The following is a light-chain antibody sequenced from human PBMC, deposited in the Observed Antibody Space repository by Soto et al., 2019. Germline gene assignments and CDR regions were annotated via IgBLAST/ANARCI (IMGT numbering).Light chain of an antibody. J-gene: IGKJ4*01. CDR1: QGIGRP. V-gene: IGKV3-15*01. Sequence: EVVLTQSPATMSVSPGEGVTLSCRASQGIGRPLAWYQPQPGQTTRLLIDDAYIRATGVPARFSASGSGTEFTLTINSLQSEDFAVYYCQRYNRWPLAFGGGTKVDIK. CDR2: DAY. CDR3: QRYNRWPLA.